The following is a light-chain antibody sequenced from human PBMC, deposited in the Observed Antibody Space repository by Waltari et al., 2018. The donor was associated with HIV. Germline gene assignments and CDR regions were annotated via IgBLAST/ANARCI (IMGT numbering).Light chain of an antibody. Sequence: NFMLTPPHSVSESPGKTVTISCTRRSGRLASNYVQWYQQRPGSSPTTVIYEDNQRPSGVPDRFSGSIDSSSNSASLTISGLKTEDEADYYCQSYDSSNPVVFGGGTKLTVL. CDR2: EDN. CDR1: SGRLASNY. CDR3: QSYDSSNPVV. J-gene: IGLJ2*01. V-gene: IGLV6-57*01.